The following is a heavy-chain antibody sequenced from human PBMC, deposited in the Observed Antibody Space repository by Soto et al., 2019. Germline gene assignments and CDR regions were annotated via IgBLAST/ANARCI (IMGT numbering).Heavy chain of an antibody. Sequence: ASVKVSCKASGYTFTSYGISWVRQAPGQGLEWMGWISAYNANTNYAQKLQGRVTMTTDTSTSTAYMELRSLRSDDTAVYYCARSSSSWLGGNWCASWGQGTRVTVSS. D-gene: IGHD6-13*01. CDR3: ARSSSSWLGGNWCAS. CDR1: GYTFTSYG. V-gene: IGHV1-18*04. CDR2: ISAYNANT. J-gene: IGHJ5*01.